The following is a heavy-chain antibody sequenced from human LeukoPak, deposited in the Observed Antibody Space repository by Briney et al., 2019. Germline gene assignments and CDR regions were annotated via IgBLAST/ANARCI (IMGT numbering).Heavy chain of an antibody. J-gene: IGHJ4*02. Sequence: PGGSLRLSCATSGFIFDHFGMNWVRQVPGKGLEWVSGINWDSTSTNYVDSVRGRFTISRDNAKNSLYLQMNSLRVEDTAFYYCARDLKYCTGSMCYFTAVADSWGQGTLVTVSS. V-gene: IGHV3-20*04. CDR3: ARDLKYCTGSMCYFTAVADS. D-gene: IGHD2-8*02. CDR1: GFIFDHFG. CDR2: INWDSTST.